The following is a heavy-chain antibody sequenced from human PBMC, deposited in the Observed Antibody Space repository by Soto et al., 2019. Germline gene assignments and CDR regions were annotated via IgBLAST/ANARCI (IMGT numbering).Heavy chain of an antibody. Sequence: QVQLVQSGAEVKKPGASVKVSCKASGYTFTGYYIHWVRQAPGQGLEWMGWVKPNSGGANYSQNFQGRVTMTRDTSITTAYMELSRLRSDDTAEYYCARGYCSGGTCYLSEAFDIWGQGTMVTVSS. CDR1: GYTFTGYY. D-gene: IGHD2-15*01. CDR3: ARGYCSGGTCYLSEAFDI. J-gene: IGHJ3*02. V-gene: IGHV1-2*02. CDR2: VKPNSGGA.